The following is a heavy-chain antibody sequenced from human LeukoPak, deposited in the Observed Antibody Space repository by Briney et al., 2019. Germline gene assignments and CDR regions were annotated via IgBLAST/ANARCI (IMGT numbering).Heavy chain of an antibody. CDR2: INHNGNVN. CDR1: GFTFSSYW. Sequence: GGSLRLSCAASGFTFSSYWMNWAPQAPGKGLEWVASINHNGNVNYYVDSVKGRFTISRDNAKNSLYLQMSNLRAEDTAVYFCARGGGLDVWGQGATVTVSS. J-gene: IGHJ6*02. CDR3: ARGGGLDV. V-gene: IGHV3-7*03. D-gene: IGHD3-16*01.